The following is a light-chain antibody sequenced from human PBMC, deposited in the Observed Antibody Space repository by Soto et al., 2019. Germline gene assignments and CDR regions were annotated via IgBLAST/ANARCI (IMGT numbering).Light chain of an antibody. J-gene: IGKJ3*01. CDR2: HAS. Sequence: EIMLTQSPAALSVSPGERASLSCRASQSISNNLAWYQQKPGQAPRLLIYHASTRATGIPARFSGSGSGTDFTLTISSLQSEDFTLYYCQQYNNWPFFSFGPGTKVEIK. CDR3: QQYNNWPFFS. CDR1: QSISNN. V-gene: IGKV3D-15*01.